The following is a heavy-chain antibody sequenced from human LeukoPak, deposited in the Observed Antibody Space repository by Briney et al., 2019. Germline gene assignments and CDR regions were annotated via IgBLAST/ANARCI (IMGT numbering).Heavy chain of an antibody. Sequence: PSETLSLTCTVSGYSISSGYYWGWIRQPPWKGLEWIGSIYRSGSTYYNPSLKSRVTISVDTSKNQFSLKLSSVTAADTAVYYCARDPEYYYDSSGYSPLVYFDYWGQGTLVTVSS. D-gene: IGHD3-22*01. V-gene: IGHV4-38-2*02. CDR2: IYRSGST. CDR1: GYSISSGYY. CDR3: ARDPEYYYDSSGYSPLVYFDY. J-gene: IGHJ4*02.